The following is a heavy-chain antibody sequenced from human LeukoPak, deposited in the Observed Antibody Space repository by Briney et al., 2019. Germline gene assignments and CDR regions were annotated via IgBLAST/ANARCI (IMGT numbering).Heavy chain of an antibody. Sequence: SETLSLTCTVSGGSISSYYWSWIRQPPGKGLEWIGYIYYSGSTNYNPSLKSRVTISVDTSKNQFSLKLSSVTAADTAVYYCARAGAGHSSSWYRGGTFDCWGQGTLVTVSS. J-gene: IGHJ4*02. D-gene: IGHD6-13*01. CDR3: ARAGAGHSSSWYRGGTFDC. V-gene: IGHV4-59*01. CDR2: IYYSGST. CDR1: GGSISSYY.